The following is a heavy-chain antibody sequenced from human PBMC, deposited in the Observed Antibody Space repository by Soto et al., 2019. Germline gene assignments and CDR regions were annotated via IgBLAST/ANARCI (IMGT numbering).Heavy chain of an antibody. CDR3: VKSRGGNNFDFFD. Sequence: GGSLRLSCSTSGFTFSSYAMHWVRQSPGRGLEYISGVRGNGDPPFYADSVKGRFTTSRDNSKNTVYLQMSSLSADDAAVYYCVKSRGGNNFDFFDWGQGTLVTVSS. J-gene: IGHJ4*02. CDR2: VRGNGDPP. CDR1: GFTFSSYA. V-gene: IGHV3-64D*06. D-gene: IGHD2-15*01.